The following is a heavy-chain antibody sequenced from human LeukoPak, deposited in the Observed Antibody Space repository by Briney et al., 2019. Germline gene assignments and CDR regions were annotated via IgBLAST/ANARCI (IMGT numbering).Heavy chain of an antibody. CDR1: GFSVSGYW. D-gene: IGHD6-13*01. CDR3: AREWQGGIAAAGTRIEGDY. Sequence: GGSLRLSCAVSGFSVSGYWMTWVRQAPGKGLEWVANIKQDGNEKNYVDSVKGRFTISRDNAENSLFLQMNSLRVEDTAVYYCAREWQGGIAAAGTRIEGDYWGQGTLVAVSS. V-gene: IGHV3-7*01. CDR2: IKQDGNEK. J-gene: IGHJ4*02.